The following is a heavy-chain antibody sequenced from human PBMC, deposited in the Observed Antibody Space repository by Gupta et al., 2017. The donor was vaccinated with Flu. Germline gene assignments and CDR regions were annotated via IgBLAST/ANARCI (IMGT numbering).Heavy chain of an antibody. V-gene: IGHV3-23*01. CDR1: GFTFSSYA. Sequence: EVQLLESGGGLVQPGGSLRLSCAASGFTFSSYAMSWVRQAPGKGLDWVAGITVIRESTFYADSVKGRFTGSRDNSKNTLYLQMTSLRAEDTAVYYCAKDLSGTTLSWFDPWGQGTLVTVSS. J-gene: IGHJ5*02. CDR3: AKDLSGTTLSWFDP. D-gene: IGHD1-1*01. CDR2: ITVIREST.